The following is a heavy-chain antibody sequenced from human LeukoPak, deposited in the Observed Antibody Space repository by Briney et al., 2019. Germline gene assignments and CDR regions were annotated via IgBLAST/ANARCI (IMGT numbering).Heavy chain of an antibody. CDR3: ERSQGPYDY. CDR1: GFTFSSYW. V-gene: IGHV3-74*01. CDR2: INGDGSST. Sequence: GGSLRLSCAASGFTFSSYWMNWVRQAPGKGLVWVSRINGDGSSTNYADSVKGRFTISRDNAKNTLYLQLNSLRAEDTAIYYCERSQGPYDYWGQGPWSPSPQ. J-gene: IGHJ4*02.